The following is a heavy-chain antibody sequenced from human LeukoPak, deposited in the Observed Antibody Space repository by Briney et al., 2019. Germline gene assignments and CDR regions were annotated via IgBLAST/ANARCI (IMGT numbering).Heavy chain of an antibody. Sequence: PSETLSLTCTVSGGSISSYYWSWIRQPPGKGLEWIGYIYYSGSTNYNPSLKSRVTISVDTSKNQFSLKLSSVTAADTAVYYCARAQPIHYYGSQLFDYWGQGTLVTVSS. CDR1: GGSISSYY. V-gene: IGHV4-59*01. D-gene: IGHD3-10*01. J-gene: IGHJ4*02. CDR2: IYYSGST. CDR3: ARAQPIHYYGSQLFDY.